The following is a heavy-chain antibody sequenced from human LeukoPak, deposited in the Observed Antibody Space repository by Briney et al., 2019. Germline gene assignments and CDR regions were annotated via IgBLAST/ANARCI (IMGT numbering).Heavy chain of an antibody. V-gene: IGHV4-34*01. CDR2: INHSGST. CDR3: ASTMVRGVILYYYYGMDV. CDR1: GGSFSGYY. D-gene: IGHD3-10*01. J-gene: IGHJ6*02. Sequence: SETLSLTCAVYGGSFSGYYWSWIRQPPGKGLEWIGEINHSGSTNYNPSLKSLVTISVDTSKNQFSLKLSSVTAADTAVYYCASTMVRGVILYYYYGMDVWGQGTTVTVSS.